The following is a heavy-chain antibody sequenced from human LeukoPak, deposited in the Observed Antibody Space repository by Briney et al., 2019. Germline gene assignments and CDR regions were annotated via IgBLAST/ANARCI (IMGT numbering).Heavy chain of an antibody. CDR1: GFAFSNYA. CDR3: ANYGDPRGP. J-gene: IGHJ3*01. Sequence: GGSLRLSCTTSGFAFSNYAMNWVRQAPGKGPEWVSGISGFNTYYADSVKGRFTVFRDNSKNTLYLQMNSLRAEDTAVYYCANYGDPRGPWGQGTMVTVSS. D-gene: IGHD4-17*01. V-gene: IGHV3-23*01. CDR2: ISGFNT.